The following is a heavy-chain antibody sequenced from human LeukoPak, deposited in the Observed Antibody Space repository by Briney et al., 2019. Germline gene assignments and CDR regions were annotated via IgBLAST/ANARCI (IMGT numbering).Heavy chain of an antibody. CDR1: GFTFSSYC. CDR3: ARGAYCGGDCYSSDFDY. J-gene: IGHJ4*02. V-gene: IGHV3-21*01. D-gene: IGHD2-21*02. Sequence: GGSLRLSCAASGFTFSSYCMNWVRQAPGKGLEWVSSISSSSSYIYYADSVKGRFTISRDNAKNSLYLQMNSRRAEDTAVYYCARGAYCGGDCYSSDFDYWGQGTLVTVSS. CDR2: ISSSSSYI.